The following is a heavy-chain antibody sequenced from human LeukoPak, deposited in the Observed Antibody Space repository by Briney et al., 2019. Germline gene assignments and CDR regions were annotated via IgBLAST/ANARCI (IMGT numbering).Heavy chain of an antibody. CDR2: ISGSGGST. J-gene: IGHJ4*02. V-gene: IGHV3-23*01. Sequence: GGSLRLSCAASRFIFSSYAMSWVRQVPGKGLEWASVISGSGGSTNYADSAKGRFTISRDNSKNTLYLEMNSLRVDDTAVYYCAKVSTRIAAPYYFDYWGQGTLVTVSS. CDR1: RFIFSSYA. D-gene: IGHD6-6*01. CDR3: AKVSTRIAAPYYFDY.